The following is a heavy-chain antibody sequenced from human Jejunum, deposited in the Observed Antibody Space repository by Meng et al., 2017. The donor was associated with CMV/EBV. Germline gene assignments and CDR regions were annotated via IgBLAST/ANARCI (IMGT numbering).Heavy chain of an antibody. CDR1: GFNGNTNF. V-gene: IGHV3-53*01. D-gene: IGHD3-22*01. Sequence: LSCVASGFNGNTNFMTWVRQAPGKGLEWVSVIYRSEATYYADSVKGRFTISRDNSKNTLYLQMDSLRADDTAMYYCARGIAYEHYYDFWGQGTLVTVSS. CDR2: IYRSEAT. J-gene: IGHJ4*02. CDR3: ARGIAYEHYYDF.